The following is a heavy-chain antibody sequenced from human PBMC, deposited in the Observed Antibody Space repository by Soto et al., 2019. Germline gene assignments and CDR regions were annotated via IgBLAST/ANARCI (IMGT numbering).Heavy chain of an antibody. J-gene: IGHJ6*02. V-gene: IGHV3-23*01. D-gene: IGHD1-26*01. CDR2: ISGSGSPT. CDR3: ARDMSGGTYNYYYGMDV. Sequence: GGSLRLSCAASGFTYRSYAMTRVRQAPGRGLEWVSAISGSGSPTYYADSVKGRFTISRDNSKSTLYLQMNSLRADDTAVYYCARDMSGGTYNYYYGMDVWGQGTTVTVSS. CDR1: GFTYRSYA.